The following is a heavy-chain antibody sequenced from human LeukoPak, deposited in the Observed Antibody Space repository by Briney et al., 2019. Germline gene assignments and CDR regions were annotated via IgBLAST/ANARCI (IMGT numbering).Heavy chain of an antibody. D-gene: IGHD3-22*01. V-gene: IGHV1-46*01. Sequence: ASVKVSCKTSRYSFTSYYIHWVRQAPGQGLEWMGVINPSGGSTSYTQKFQGRVTMTRDTSTSTVYMELSSLTSEDTAVYYCARDLMRYYDSSGYSGIQHWGQGTLVTVSS. CDR2: INPSGGST. CDR1: RYSFTSYY. J-gene: IGHJ1*01. CDR3: ARDLMRYYDSSGYSGIQH.